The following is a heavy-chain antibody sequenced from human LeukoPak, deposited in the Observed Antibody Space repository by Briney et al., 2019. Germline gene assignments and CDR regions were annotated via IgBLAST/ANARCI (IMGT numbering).Heavy chain of an antibody. CDR1: GFTFSSYA. CDR3: ARPITVTAESDAFDI. Sequence: GGSLRPSCAASGFTFSSYAMSWVRQAPGKGLEWVSAFGGSGGSTYYADSVKGRFTISRDNSKNTLYLQMNSLRAEDTAVYYCARPITVTAESDAFDIWGQGTMVTVSS. V-gene: IGHV3-23*01. J-gene: IGHJ3*02. D-gene: IGHD4-11*01. CDR2: FGGSGGST.